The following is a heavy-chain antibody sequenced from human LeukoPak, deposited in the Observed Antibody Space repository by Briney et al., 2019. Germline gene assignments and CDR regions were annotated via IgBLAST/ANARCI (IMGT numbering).Heavy chain of an antibody. J-gene: IGHJ4*02. D-gene: IGHD3-22*01. CDR2: IKQDGSEK. Sequence: GGSLRLSCAASGFTFSSYWMSWVRQAPGKGLEWVANIKQDGSEKYYVDSVKGRFTISRDNAKSSLYLQMNSLRAEDTAVYYCARDDDYYDSSGYYYDYFDYWGQGTLVTVSS. V-gene: IGHV3-7*01. CDR3: ARDDDYYDSSGYYYDYFDY. CDR1: GFTFSSYW.